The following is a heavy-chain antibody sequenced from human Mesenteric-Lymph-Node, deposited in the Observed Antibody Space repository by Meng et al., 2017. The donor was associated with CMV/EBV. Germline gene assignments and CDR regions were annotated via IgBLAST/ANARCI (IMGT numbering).Heavy chain of an antibody. CDR2: IGNSGTPI. CDR3: ARGVGATARNPFDY. CDR1: GFTFSDYY. Sequence: GGSLRLSCAASGFTFSDYYMSWIRRAPGKGLEWVAYIGNSGTPIYYPHSVKGRFTISRDNAKNSLYLQMNSLRAEDTAVYHCARGVGATARNPFDYWGRGTLVTVSS. V-gene: IGHV3-11*01. J-gene: IGHJ4*02. D-gene: IGHD1-26*01.